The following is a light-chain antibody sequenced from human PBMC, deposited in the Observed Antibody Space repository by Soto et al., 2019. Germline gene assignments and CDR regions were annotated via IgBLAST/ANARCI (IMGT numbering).Light chain of an antibody. Sequence: QSVLTQPASVSGSPGHSITISCTGTTNDVGGYNYVSWYPQQPGKAPKLLIFEVTNRPSGVSNRFSRSKSGNTASLTISALQAEDEADYFCNSYASSTSRSYVFGTGSKVPV. J-gene: IGLJ1*01. CDR2: EVT. CDR1: TNDVGGYNY. CDR3: NSYASSTSRSYV. V-gene: IGLV2-14*01.